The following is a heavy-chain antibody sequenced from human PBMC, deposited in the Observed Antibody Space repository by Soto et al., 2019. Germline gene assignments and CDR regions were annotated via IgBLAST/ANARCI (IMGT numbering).Heavy chain of an antibody. D-gene: IGHD4-4*01. Sequence: ASVKVSFKASGYTFTDFYIHWVRQAPGQGLEWMGIINPGVGNTNYSQNFQDRVTLTRDTSTSTVYMELSSLKSEDTAIYYCARLGNSTYWGQGTLVTVSS. CDR1: GYTFTDFY. CDR2: INPGVGNT. CDR3: ARLGNSTY. J-gene: IGHJ4*02. V-gene: IGHV1-46*01.